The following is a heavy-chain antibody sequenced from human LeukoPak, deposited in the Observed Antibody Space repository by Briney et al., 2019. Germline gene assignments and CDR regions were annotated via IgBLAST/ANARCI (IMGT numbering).Heavy chain of an antibody. CDR2: ISSTSSYI. CDR1: GFTFSSYS. CDR3: ARGGGSYGYHDY. Sequence: GGSLRLSCAASGFTFSSYSMNWVRQAPGKGLEWVSSISSTSSYIYYAGSLKGRFTISRDNAKNSLYLQMSSLRAEDTAVYYCARGGGSYGYHDYWGQGTLVTVSS. D-gene: IGHD1-26*01. V-gene: IGHV3-21*01. J-gene: IGHJ4*02.